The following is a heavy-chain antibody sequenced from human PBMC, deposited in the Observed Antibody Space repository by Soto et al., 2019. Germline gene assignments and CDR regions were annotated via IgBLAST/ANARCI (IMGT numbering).Heavy chain of an antibody. D-gene: IGHD3-10*01. Sequence: QVQLVQSGAEVKKPGSSVNVSCKASGGTFSSYAISWVRQAPGQGLEWMGGNIPIFGTANYAQKFQGRVTNTAAETTSTAYMELSSLRSEDTDVYYCEREDGDSMDVWGQGTTVTVSS. CDR1: GGTFSSYA. CDR2: NIPIFGTA. CDR3: EREDGDSMDV. V-gene: IGHV1-69*01. J-gene: IGHJ6*02.